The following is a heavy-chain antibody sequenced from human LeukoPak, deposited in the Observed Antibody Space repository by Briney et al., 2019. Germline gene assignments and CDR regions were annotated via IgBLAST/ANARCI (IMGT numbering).Heavy chain of an antibody. CDR3: ARDRRAYCGGDCYSVEGY. CDR1: GYTFIAYG. Sequence: ASVKVSCKASGYTFIAYGIHWVRQAPGQGLEWIGWINPNSGGTDFAQKFQDRVTMTRDTSISTAYMELSRLRSDDTAVYYCARDRRAYCGGDCYSVEGYWGQGTLVTVSS. CDR2: INPNSGGT. D-gene: IGHD2-21*02. V-gene: IGHV1-2*02. J-gene: IGHJ4*02.